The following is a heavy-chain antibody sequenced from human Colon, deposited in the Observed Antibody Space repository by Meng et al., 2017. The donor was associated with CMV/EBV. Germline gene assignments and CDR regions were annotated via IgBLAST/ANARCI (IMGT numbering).Heavy chain of an antibody. Sequence: GESLKISCAASGFTFSSYSMNWVRQAPGKGLEWVSSISSSSSYIYYADSVKGRFTISRDNAKNSLYLQMNSLRAEDTAVYYCARSGVGAGDYWGQGTRVTVSS. CDR3: ARSGVGAGDY. CDR1: GFTFSSYS. V-gene: IGHV3-21*01. D-gene: IGHD1-26*01. J-gene: IGHJ4*02. CDR2: ISSSSSYI.